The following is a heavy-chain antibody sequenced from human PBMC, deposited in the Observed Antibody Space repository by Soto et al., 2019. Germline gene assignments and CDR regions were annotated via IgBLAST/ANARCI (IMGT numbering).Heavy chain of an antibody. V-gene: IGHV3-30*18. Sequence: QVQLVESGGGVVQPGRSLRLSCAASGFTFSSYGMHWVRQAPGKGLEWVAVISYDGSNKYYADSVKGRFTISRDNSKNTLYLQMNSLRAEDTAVYYCAKEKGDDFWSGVDAFDIWGQGTMFTVSS. CDR1: GFTFSSYG. D-gene: IGHD3-3*01. J-gene: IGHJ3*02. CDR3: AKEKGDDFWSGVDAFDI. CDR2: ISYDGSNK.